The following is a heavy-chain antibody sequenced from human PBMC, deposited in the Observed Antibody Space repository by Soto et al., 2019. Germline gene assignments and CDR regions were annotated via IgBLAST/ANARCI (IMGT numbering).Heavy chain of an antibody. J-gene: IGHJ6*04. D-gene: IGHD2-15*01. Sequence: EVQLLESGGGLVQPGGSLRHSFAASGFSFDRYAMTWVRQAPGQGPERVSSISYSGGSTSYADSVRGRFTTSRDNSKETVYLQVNSLRAEDTARYYCAKGGIWLGNIVLDVWGIGTTVTVSS. CDR2: ISYSGGST. CDR1: GFSFDRYA. CDR3: AKGGIWLGNIVLDV. V-gene: IGHV3-23*01.